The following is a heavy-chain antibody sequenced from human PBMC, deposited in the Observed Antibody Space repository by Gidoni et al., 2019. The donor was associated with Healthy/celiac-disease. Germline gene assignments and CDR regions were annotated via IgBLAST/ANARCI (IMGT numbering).Heavy chain of an antibody. D-gene: IGHD6-13*01. J-gene: IGHJ6*02. CDR1: GFTFSSYW. CDR3: ARAQYSSSWYLYYYYGMDV. Sequence: EVQLVESGGGLVQPGGSFRLSCAASGFTFSSYWLHWVRQAPGKGLVWVSRINSDGGSTSYADSVKGRFTISRDNAKNTLYLQMNSLRAEDTAVYYCARAQYSSSWYLYYYYGMDVWGQGTTVTVSS. V-gene: IGHV3-74*01. CDR2: INSDGGST.